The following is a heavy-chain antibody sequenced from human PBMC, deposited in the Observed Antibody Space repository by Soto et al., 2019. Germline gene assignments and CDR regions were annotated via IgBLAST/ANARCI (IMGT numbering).Heavy chain of an antibody. J-gene: IGHJ4*02. CDR3: TTDYIYSDYVGAPIDY. Sequence: PVGSLRLSCAASGFTFSNAWMSWVRQAPGKGLEWVGRIKSKTDGGTTDYAAPVKGRFTISRDDSKNTLYLQMNSLKTEDTAVYYCTTDYIYSDYVGAPIDYWGQGTLVTVSS. V-gene: IGHV3-15*01. CDR2: IKSKTDGGTT. CDR1: GFTFSNAW. D-gene: IGHD5-12*01.